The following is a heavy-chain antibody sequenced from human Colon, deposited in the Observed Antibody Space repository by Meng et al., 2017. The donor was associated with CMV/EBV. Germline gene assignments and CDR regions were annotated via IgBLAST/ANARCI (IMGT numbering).Heavy chain of an antibody. V-gene: IGHV1-69*01. CDR1: GGSLDWFT. CDR2: IIHIFGSP. J-gene: IGHJ5*02. Sequence: QVRGVVSGGGVNMRGSSVNFSCKAPGGSLDWFTYTWVRGVAWQGLEWMGGIIHIFGSPRGSFTFRGSVTITADELEVNSLRSEDTAVYYCARGNHAGFDLWGQGTLVTVSS. CDR3: ARGNHAGFDL.